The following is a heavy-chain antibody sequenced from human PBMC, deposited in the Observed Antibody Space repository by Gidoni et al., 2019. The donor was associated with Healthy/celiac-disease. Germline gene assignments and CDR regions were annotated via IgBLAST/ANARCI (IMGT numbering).Heavy chain of an antibody. CDR1: GASCSVYY. CDR3: ARGRGIAAAGTLGWFDP. J-gene: IGHJ5*02. V-gene: IGHV4-34*01. D-gene: IGHD6-13*01. Sequence: QLQLQQLGAGLLKPSEPLSLTCAVYGASCSVYYWNWIRQPPGQGLEWIGEINYSGSTNFNPSLKSRVTISVDTSKNQFSLKLSSVTAADTAVYYCARGRGIAAAGTLGWFDPWGQGTLVTVSS. CDR2: INYSGST.